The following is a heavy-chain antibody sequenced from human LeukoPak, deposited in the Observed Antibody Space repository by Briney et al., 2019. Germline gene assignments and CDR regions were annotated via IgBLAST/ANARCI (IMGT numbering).Heavy chain of an antibody. V-gene: IGHV4-39*01. CDR1: GGSIISSTYY. CDR3: ARHRGSPYSGSYYYFDF. CDR2: IYYTGST. Sequence: SETLSLTCTVSGGSIISSTYYWGWIRQPPGKGLEWTGSIYYTGSTYYNPSLKSRVTISVDTSRNQFSLKLSSVTAADMAVYYCARHRGSPYSGSYYYFDFWGQGTLVTVSS. D-gene: IGHD1-26*01. J-gene: IGHJ4*02.